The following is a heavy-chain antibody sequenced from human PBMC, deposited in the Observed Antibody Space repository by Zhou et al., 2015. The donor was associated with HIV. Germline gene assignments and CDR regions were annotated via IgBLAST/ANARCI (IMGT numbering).Heavy chain of an antibody. V-gene: IGHV1-46*01. D-gene: IGHD2-2*01. Sequence: QVQLVQSGAEVKKPGASVKVSCKASGYTFTSYYLHWVRQAPGQGLEWMGLINPSGGSTNYAQKFQGRVTMTRDTSTSTAYMELSSLRSEDTAVYYCARTSAVVPAHFDYWGQGTLVTVSS. J-gene: IGHJ4*02. CDR2: INPSGGST. CDR1: GYTFTSYY. CDR3: ARTSAVVPAHFDY.